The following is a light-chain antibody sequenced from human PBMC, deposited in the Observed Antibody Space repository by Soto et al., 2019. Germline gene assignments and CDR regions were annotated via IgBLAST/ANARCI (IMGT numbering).Light chain of an antibody. J-gene: IGKJ2*01. V-gene: IGKV3-20*01. CDR3: QLYDSSPVGYT. Sequence: ELVLTQSPGTLSLSQGERVALSCRASQILNRHYVAWYQQKPGQAPRLLIYGATIRAADIPERFSGSGSGTDFTLTISRREPEDFAMYYCQLYDSSPVGYTFGRGTKLEMK. CDR1: QILNRHY. CDR2: GAT.